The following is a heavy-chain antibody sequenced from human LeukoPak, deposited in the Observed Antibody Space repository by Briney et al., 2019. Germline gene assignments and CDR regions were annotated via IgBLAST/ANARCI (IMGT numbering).Heavy chain of an antibody. Sequence: GGSLRLSCAASGFTFSSYGMHWVRQAPGKGLEWVAVISYDRSNKYYADSVKGRFTISRDNSKNTLYLQMNSLRAEDTAVYYCAKAPRYCSSTSCPSYYYYGMDVWGKGTTVTVSS. CDR3: AKAPRYCSSTSCPSYYYYGMDV. CDR1: GFTFSSYG. V-gene: IGHV3-30*18. J-gene: IGHJ6*04. D-gene: IGHD2-2*01. CDR2: ISYDRSNK.